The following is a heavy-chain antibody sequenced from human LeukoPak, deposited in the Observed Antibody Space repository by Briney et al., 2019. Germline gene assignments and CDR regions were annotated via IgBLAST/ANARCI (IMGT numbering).Heavy chain of an antibody. D-gene: IGHD6-13*01. Sequence: SETLSLTCTVSGGSISSGSYYWSWIRQPAGKGLEWIGRIYTSGSTNYNPSLKSRVTISVDTSKNQFSLKLSSVTAADTAVYYCARYSISRGSSWYGFDYWGQGTLVTVSS. V-gene: IGHV4-61*02. J-gene: IGHJ4*02. CDR3: ARYSISRGSSWYGFDY. CDR1: GGSISSGSYY. CDR2: IYTSGST.